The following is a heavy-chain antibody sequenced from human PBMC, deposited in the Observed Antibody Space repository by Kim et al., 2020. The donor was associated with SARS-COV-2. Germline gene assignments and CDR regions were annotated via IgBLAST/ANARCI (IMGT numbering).Heavy chain of an antibody. Sequence: ASVKVSCKASGYTFTSFGVSWVRQAPGQGLEWMGWVSTFSDDRNYAQKFRDRLTMTTDTSTNTVYMELTSLKSDDTAVYFCGRDQWLSTHTSVDNWGQGTLVTVSS. CDR1: GYTFTSFG. J-gene: IGHJ4*02. D-gene: IGHD6-19*01. CDR2: VSTFSDDR. CDR3: GRDQWLSTHTSVDN. V-gene: IGHV1-18*01.